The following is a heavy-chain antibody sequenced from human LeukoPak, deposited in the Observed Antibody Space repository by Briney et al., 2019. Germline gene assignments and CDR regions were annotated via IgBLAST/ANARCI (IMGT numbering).Heavy chain of an antibody. CDR1: GGSISSYYW. V-gene: IGHV2-70*18. Sequence: TLSLTCTVSGGSISSYYWSWIRQPPGKALEWLALIDWDDDKYYSTSLKTRLTISKDTSKNQVVLTMTNMDPVDTATYYCARILQNSWYYFDYWGQGTLVTVSS. CDR3: ARILQNSWYYFDY. CDR2: IDWDDDK. J-gene: IGHJ4*02. D-gene: IGHD2-8*01.